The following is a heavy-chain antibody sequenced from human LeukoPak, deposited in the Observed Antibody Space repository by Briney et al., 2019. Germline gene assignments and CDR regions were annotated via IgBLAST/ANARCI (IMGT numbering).Heavy chain of an antibody. CDR3: ARLKLGAYFDL. D-gene: IGHD3-16*01. Sequence: SETLSLTCTVSGGSTSSDYWSWIQQSPGKGLEWVGYVYNSGDTGKNPSLKSRVTILLDTSKNQCSLKLTPVSAADTAVYYCARLKLGAYFDLWGRGTLVTVSS. CDR1: GGSTSSDY. J-gene: IGHJ2*01. V-gene: IGHV4-59*08. CDR2: VYNSGDT.